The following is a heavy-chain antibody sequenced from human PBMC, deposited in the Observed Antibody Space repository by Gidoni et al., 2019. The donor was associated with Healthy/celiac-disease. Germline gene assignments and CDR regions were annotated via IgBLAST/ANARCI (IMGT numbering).Heavy chain of an antibody. Sequence: QVPLVESGGGVVQPGRSLRLSCAASGFTFSSYGMHWVRQAPGKGLEWVAVISYDGSNKYCADSVKGRFTISRDNSKNTLYLQMNSLRAEDTAVYYCAKDDLSGYDYYYYGMDVWGQGTTVTVSS. CDR3: AKDDLSGYDYYYYGMDV. CDR2: ISYDGSNK. CDR1: GFTFSSYG. D-gene: IGHD5-12*01. J-gene: IGHJ6*02. V-gene: IGHV3-30*18.